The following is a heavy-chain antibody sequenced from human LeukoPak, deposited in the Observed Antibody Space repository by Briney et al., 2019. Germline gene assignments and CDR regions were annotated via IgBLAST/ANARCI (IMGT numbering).Heavy chain of an antibody. Sequence: GASVKVSCKASGGTFSSYAISWVRQAPGQGLEWMGGIIPIFGTANYAQKFQGRVTITADKSTSTAYMELSSLRPEDTAVYYCATRQLAGQSVAGRPSYYYGMDVWGQGTTVTVSS. CDR1: GGTFSSYA. D-gene: IGHD6-19*01. CDR3: ATRQLAGQSVAGRPSYYYGMDV. V-gene: IGHV1-69*06. CDR2: IIPIFGTA. J-gene: IGHJ6*02.